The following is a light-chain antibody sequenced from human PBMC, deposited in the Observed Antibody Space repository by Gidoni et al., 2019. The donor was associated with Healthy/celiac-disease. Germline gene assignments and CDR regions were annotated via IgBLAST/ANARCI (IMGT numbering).Light chain of an antibody. CDR1: SSDVGGYNY. J-gene: IGLJ1*01. CDR2: EVS. V-gene: IGLV2-8*01. CDR3: SSYAGSNNYV. Sequence: QSALTQPPSASWSPAPPVTLSCTGTSSDVGGYNYGPWYQQHPGKAPNLMIYEVSKRPSGVPDRFSGSKSGNTASLTVSGLQAEDEADYYCSSYAGSNNYVCGTGTKVXVX.